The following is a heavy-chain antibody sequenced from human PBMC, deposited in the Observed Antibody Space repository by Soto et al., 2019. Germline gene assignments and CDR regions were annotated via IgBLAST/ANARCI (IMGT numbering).Heavy chain of an antibody. CDR2: IRGSDGGT. J-gene: IGHJ4*02. V-gene: IGHV3-23*01. CDR3: AKDRGTYGVGDFDY. D-gene: IGHD4-17*01. Sequence: GGSLRLSCEASGFTFSNYAMSWVRQAPGEGLEWVAVIRGSDGGTYYAESLKGRLTISRDNSKNTVYLQMDSLIVEDTAVYYCAKDRGTYGVGDFDYWGQGTLVTVSS. CDR1: GFTFSNYA.